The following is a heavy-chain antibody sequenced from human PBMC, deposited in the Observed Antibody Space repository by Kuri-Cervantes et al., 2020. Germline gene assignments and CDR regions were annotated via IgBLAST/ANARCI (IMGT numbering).Heavy chain of an antibody. CDR2: IYTSGST. Sequence: SETLSLTCAVSGGSISSGGYSWSWIRQPPGKGLEWIGRIYTSGSTNYNPSLKSRVTMSVDTSKNQFSLQLNSVTPEDTAVYYCARGNWIAVAGTAIFDYWGQGTLVTVSS. V-gene: IGHV4-30-2*03. CDR3: ARGNWIAVAGTAIFDY. D-gene: IGHD6-19*01. J-gene: IGHJ4*02. CDR1: GGSISSGGYS.